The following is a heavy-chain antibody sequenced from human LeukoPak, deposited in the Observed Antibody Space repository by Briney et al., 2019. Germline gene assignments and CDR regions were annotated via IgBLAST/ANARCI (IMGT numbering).Heavy chain of an antibody. J-gene: IGHJ4*02. CDR1: GFPFSSYS. Sequence: GSLRLSCAASGFPFSSYSMTWVRQAPGKGLEWVSFISSSSSYIYYADSVKGRFTISRDNSKNTLYLQMNSLRAEDTAVYYCARGPSGYHNTGGQGTLVTVSS. CDR3: ARGPSGYHNT. CDR2: ISSSSSYI. D-gene: IGHD5-12*01. V-gene: IGHV3-21*01.